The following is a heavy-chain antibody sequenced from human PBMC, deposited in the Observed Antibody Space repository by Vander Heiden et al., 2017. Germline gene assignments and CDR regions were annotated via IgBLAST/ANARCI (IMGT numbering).Heavy chain of an antibody. J-gene: IGHJ3*02. V-gene: IGHV3-23*01. Sequence: EVQLLESGGGLVQPGGSLRLPCAAPGFTFSSYAMSWVRQAPGKGLEWVSAISGSGGSTYYADAVKGRFTISRDNSKNTLYLKMQSLRAEDTAVYYCAKGNPAPGAFDIWGQGTMVTVSS. CDR1: GFTFSSYA. CDR3: AKGNPAPGAFDI. CDR2: ISGSGGST.